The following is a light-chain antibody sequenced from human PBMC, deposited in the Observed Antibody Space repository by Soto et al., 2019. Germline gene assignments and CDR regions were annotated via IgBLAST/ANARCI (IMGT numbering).Light chain of an antibody. CDR3: QQHNSYSLT. CDR1: QSISSW. J-gene: IGKJ4*01. V-gene: IGKV1-5*03. Sequence: DIQMTQSPSTLSASVGDRVTITCRASQSISSWLAWYQQKPGKAPKLLIYKASSLESGVPSRFSGSGSATEFTLTISSLQPDDFATYYCQQHNSYSLTFGGGTKVDIK. CDR2: KAS.